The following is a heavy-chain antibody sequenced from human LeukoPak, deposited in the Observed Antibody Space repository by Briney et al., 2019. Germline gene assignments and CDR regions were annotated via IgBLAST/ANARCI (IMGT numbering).Heavy chain of an antibody. CDR1: GFSFNNYW. J-gene: IGHJ4*02. Sequence: GSLRLSCVASGFSFNNYWMTWVRQAPGKGLEWVANIKQDGSEKQYVDSVKGRFAIPRDNAKKSLYLQINTLRAEDTAVYYCVRGPHIAATSYWGQGTLVTVSS. CDR3: VRGPHIAATSY. CDR2: IKQDGSEK. D-gene: IGHD6-25*01. V-gene: IGHV3-7*03.